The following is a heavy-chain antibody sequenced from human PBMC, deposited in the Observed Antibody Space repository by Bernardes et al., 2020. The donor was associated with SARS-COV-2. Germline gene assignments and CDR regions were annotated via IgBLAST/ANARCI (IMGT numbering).Heavy chain of an antibody. V-gene: IGHV3-74*01. CDR1: GFTLSSHW. D-gene: IGHD2-8*01. J-gene: IGHJ5*02. Sequence: GSLRLSCAASGFTLSSHWMHWVRQPPGKGLVWVSRIDPYGSNTNYADSVKGRFTISRDNAKNTLYLQMNSLRDEDTAVYFCARDLGYCTNGICSPWGQGTLVTVAS. CDR3: ARDLGYCTNGICSP. CDR2: IDPYGSNT.